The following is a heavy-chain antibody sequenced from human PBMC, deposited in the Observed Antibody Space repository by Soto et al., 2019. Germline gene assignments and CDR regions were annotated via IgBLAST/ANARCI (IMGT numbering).Heavy chain of an antibody. V-gene: IGHV3-30-3*01. D-gene: IGHD3-10*01. Sequence: QVQLVESGGGVVQPGRSLRLSCAASGLTFSDHAMHWLRQAPGKGLEWVALISDDGSSKFYADSVKGRFTISRDNAKNTLYLQMNSLRTEDTAMFYCASTKFGGINWFDPWGQGTLVTVS. CDR1: GLTFSDHA. CDR2: ISDDGSSK. J-gene: IGHJ5*02. CDR3: ASTKFGGINWFDP.